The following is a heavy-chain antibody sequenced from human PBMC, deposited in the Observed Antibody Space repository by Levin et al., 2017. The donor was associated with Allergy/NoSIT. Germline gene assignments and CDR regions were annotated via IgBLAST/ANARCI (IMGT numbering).Heavy chain of an antibody. CDR3: AASNAWNDGIWFDP. J-gene: IGHJ5*02. CDR1: SGFAFNTYE. Sequence: WGSLRLSCAASSGFAFNTYEMNWVRQSPGKGLEWISYISSSGDSIYYADSVKGRFTISRDNAKSSLYLQMDRLRAEDTAVYYCAASNAWNDGIWFDPWGQGTLVTVSS. D-gene: IGHD1-1*01. V-gene: IGHV3-48*03. CDR2: ISSSGDSI.